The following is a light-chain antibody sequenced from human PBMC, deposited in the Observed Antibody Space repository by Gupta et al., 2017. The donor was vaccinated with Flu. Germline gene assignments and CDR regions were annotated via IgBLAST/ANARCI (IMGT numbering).Light chain of an antibody. J-gene: IGKJ4*01. Sequence: DIQMTHSPSTLSASVVDRVTITCRASQSVSYWLAWYQQKPGKAPKLLIYKASTLERGVPSRFSGSGSGTEFSLTISSLQPDDFATYYCQQCNSYSATFGGGTKVEMK. CDR1: QSVSYW. V-gene: IGKV1-5*03. CDR2: KAS. CDR3: QQCNSYSAT.